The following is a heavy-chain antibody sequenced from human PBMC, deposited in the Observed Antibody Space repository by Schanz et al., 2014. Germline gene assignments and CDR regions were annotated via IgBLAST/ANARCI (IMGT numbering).Heavy chain of an antibody. V-gene: IGHV4-4*07. CDR1: GGSISSFY. CDR3: ARRSVSPSGNSYGYVVAWFDP. D-gene: IGHD5-18*01. CDR2: IYTNGST. J-gene: IGHJ5*02. Sequence: QLQLQESGPGLVKPSETLSLTCTVSGGSISSFYWSWIRQPAGKGLEWIGRIYTNGSTKYNPSLKSRVPMSVDTSKNQFSLNLRSVTAADTAVYYCARRSVSPSGNSYGYVVAWFDPWGQGTLVTVSS.